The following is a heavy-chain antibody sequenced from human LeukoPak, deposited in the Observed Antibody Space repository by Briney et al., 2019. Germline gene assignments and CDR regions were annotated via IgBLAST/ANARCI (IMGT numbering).Heavy chain of an antibody. CDR3: ARGNYCSGGSCYDGAFDY. CDR2: ISAYNGNT. D-gene: IGHD2-15*01. CDR1: GYTLTSYD. J-gene: IGHJ4*02. Sequence: GASVKVSCKASGYTLTSYDISWVRQAPGQGLEWMGWISAYNGNTNYAQKLQGRVTMTTDTSTSTAHMELRSLRSDDTAVYYCARGNYCSGGSCYDGAFDYWGQGTLVTVSS. V-gene: IGHV1-18*01.